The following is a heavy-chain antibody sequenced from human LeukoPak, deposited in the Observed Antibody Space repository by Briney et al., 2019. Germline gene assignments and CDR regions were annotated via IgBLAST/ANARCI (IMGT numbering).Heavy chain of an antibody. D-gene: IGHD4-11*01. CDR2: IDPRSGGT. Sequence: ASVKVSCKASGYNFITYYLQWVRQAPGQGLEWTGLIDPRSGGTSSAQRFQGRVTMTRDTSTSTVYMELSSLRSDDTAVYYCASYDSNYGNYYYGMDVWGQGTTVTVSS. CDR1: GYNFITYY. CDR3: ASYDSNYGNYYYGMDV. J-gene: IGHJ6*02. V-gene: IGHV1-46*01.